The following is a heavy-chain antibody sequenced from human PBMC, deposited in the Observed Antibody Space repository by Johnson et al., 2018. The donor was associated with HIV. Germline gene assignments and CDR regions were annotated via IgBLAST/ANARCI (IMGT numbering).Heavy chain of an antibody. CDR2: ISYDGSNK. Sequence: QVQLVESGGGVVQPGGSLRLSCAASGFTFSSYGMHWVRQAPGKGLEWVAVISYDGSNKYYADSVKGRFTISRDNSKNTLYLQMNSLRAEDTAVYYCARDLPAIAARPGGAFDIWGQGTMVTVSS. CDR1: GFTFSSYG. J-gene: IGHJ3*02. CDR3: ARDLPAIAARPGGAFDI. D-gene: IGHD6-6*01. V-gene: IGHV3-30*19.